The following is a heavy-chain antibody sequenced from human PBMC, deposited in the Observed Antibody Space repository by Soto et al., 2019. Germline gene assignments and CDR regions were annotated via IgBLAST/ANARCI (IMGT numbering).Heavy chain of an antibody. CDR1: GYTFTSYA. CDR2: INAGNGNT. D-gene: IGHD6-19*01. CDR3: ARAVAVPTDFDY. V-gene: IGHV1-3*05. J-gene: IGHJ4*02. Sequence: QVQLVQSGAEEKKPGASVKVSCKASGYTFTSYAMHWVRQAPGQRLEWMGWINAGNGNTKYSQKFQGRVTITRDTSTSKDYMERSSLISEDTAVYYCARAVAVPTDFDYWGQGTLVTVSS.